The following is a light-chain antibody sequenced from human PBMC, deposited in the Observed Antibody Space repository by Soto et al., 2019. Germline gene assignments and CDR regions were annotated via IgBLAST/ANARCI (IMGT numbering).Light chain of an antibody. Sequence: EIVLTQSPGTLSLSPGERVTLSCRASQSVSDNLAWYQQKPGQGPRLLVYRASTRTLGIPARFSGSESGTEFTLTISSLQSEDFAVYYCQQYNSWPITFGQGTLLEIK. CDR2: RAS. V-gene: IGKV3-15*01. CDR3: QQYNSWPIT. CDR1: QSVSDN. J-gene: IGKJ5*01.